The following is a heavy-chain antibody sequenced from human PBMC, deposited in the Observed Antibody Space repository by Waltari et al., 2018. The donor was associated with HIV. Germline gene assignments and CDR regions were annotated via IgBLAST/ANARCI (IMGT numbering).Heavy chain of an antibody. D-gene: IGHD6-13*01. CDR1: GFTFSDYC. Sequence: EVQLVESGGGLVKPGGSLRLSCAASGFTFSDYCVNWVRQAPGNGLEWVSSISTSSSYIYYSDSVKGRFTISRDNAKNSLYLQMNSLRAEDTAVYYCARGGLGRYSSSWGTYWGQGTLVTVSS. CDR3: ARGGLGRYSSSWGTY. J-gene: IGHJ4*02. V-gene: IGHV3-21*01. CDR2: ISTSSSYI.